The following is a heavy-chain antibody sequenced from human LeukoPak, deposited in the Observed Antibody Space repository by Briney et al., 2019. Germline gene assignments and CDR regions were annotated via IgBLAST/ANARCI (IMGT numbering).Heavy chain of an antibody. D-gene: IGHD4-17*01. J-gene: IGHJ4*02. V-gene: IGHV3-23*01. CDR2: IGKNQ. CDR3: AKGSNGDYDN. Sequence: GGSLRLSCTPSRFSLGNFVMSWVRQAPGKGLEWVATIGKNQYYADSVKGRFTISKDNSKNMVYLQMDSLGVDDTAIYYCAKGSNGDYDNWGQGTLVTVSS. CDR1: RFSLGNFV.